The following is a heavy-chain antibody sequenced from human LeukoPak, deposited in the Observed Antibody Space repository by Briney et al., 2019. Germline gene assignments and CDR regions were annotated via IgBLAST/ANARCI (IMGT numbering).Heavy chain of an antibody. CDR3: ARYDGGSGPFDY. D-gene: IGHD3-10*01. CDR1: GYTFTSYD. V-gene: IGHV1-8*01. CDR2: MNPNSGNT. J-gene: IGHJ4*02. Sequence: ASVKVSCKASGYTFTSYDINWVRQATGQGLEWMGWMNPNSGNTGYAQKFQGRVTMTRNTSISTAYMELSSLTSEDTAVYYCARYDGGSGPFDYWGQGTLVTVSS.